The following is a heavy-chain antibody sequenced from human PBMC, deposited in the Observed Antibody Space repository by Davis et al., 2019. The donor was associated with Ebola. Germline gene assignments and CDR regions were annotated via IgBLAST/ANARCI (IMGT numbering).Heavy chain of an antibody. CDR1: GFTFSSYS. Sequence: GESLKISCAASGFTFSSYSMNWVRQAPGKGLEWVSYISSSSSTIYYADSVKGRFTISRDNAKNSLYLQMNSLRDEDTAVYYCAREHVWGSYRFNWFDPWGQGTLVTVSS. CDR2: ISSSSSTI. D-gene: IGHD3-16*02. CDR3: AREHVWGSYRFNWFDP. J-gene: IGHJ5*02. V-gene: IGHV3-48*02.